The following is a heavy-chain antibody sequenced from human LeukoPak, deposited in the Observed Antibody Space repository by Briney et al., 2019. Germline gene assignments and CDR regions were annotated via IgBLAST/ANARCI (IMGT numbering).Heavy chain of an antibody. CDR1: AFTFSNYA. CDR2: VSNAGVST. V-gene: IGHV3-23*01. Sequence: GSLRLSCAASAFTFSNYAMTWVRQAPGKGLEWVSSVSNAGVSTYYADSVRGRFTISRDNSKNTLYLQMNSLRAEDTAVYYCAKDPYTPHDAFDIWGQGTMVTVSS. CDR3: AKDPYTPHDAFDI. J-gene: IGHJ3*02. D-gene: IGHD2-2*02.